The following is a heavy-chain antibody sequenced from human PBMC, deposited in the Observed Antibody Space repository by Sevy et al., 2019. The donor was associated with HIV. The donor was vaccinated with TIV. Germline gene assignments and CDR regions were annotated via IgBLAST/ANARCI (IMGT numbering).Heavy chain of an antibody. CDR1: GYTFTSYG. V-gene: IGHV1-18*01. Sequence: ASVKVSCKASGYTFTSYGISWVRQAPGQGLEWMGWISAYNGNTNYAQKLQGRVTMTTDTSTRTAYMELRRLRSDDTAVYYCATGDIVVVPAARYYYGMDVWGQGTTVTVSS. CDR3: ATGDIVVVPAARYYYGMDV. D-gene: IGHD2-2*01. J-gene: IGHJ6*02. CDR2: ISAYNGNT.